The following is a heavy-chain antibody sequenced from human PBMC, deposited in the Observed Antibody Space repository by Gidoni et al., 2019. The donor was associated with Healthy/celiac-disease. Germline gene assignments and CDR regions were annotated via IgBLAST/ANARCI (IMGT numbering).Heavy chain of an antibody. CDR1: GFTFSSYA. D-gene: IGHD3-10*01. Sequence: EVQLLESGGGLVQPGGSLRLSCAASGFTFSSYAMSWVRQDPGKGLEWVSAISGSGDSTYYADSVKGRFTISRDNSKNTLYLKMNSLRAEDTAVYYCAKDLDSNYYGSGSYPVTFDYWGQGTLVTVSS. CDR3: AKDLDSNYYGSGSYPVTFDY. CDR2: ISGSGDST. V-gene: IGHV3-23*01. J-gene: IGHJ4*02.